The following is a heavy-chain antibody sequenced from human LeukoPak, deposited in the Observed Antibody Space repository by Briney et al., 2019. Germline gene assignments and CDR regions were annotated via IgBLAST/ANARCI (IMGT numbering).Heavy chain of an antibody. CDR1: GFTFSSYE. CDR3: ARARRLYGDYEGPFDF. V-gene: IGHV3-48*03. J-gene: IGHJ4*02. Sequence: GGSLRLSCAASGFTFSSYEMNWVRQAPGKGLEWVSYISSSGSTIYYADSVKGRFTISRDNAKNSLYLQMNSLRAEDTAVYYCARARRLYGDYEGPFDFWGQGILVTVSS. D-gene: IGHD4-17*01. CDR2: ISSSGSTI.